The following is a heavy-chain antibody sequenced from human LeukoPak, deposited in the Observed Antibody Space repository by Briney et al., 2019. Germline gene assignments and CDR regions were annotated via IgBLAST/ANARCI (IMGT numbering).Heavy chain of an antibody. CDR3: ARADYYDSSGYYASYYYGMDV. V-gene: IGHV4-59*01. CDR1: GGSFSGYY. CDR2: IYYSGST. Sequence: PSETLSLTCAVYGGSFSGYYWSWIRQPPGKGLEWIGYIYYSGSTNYNPSLKSRVTISVDTSKNQFSLKLSSVTAADTAVYHCARADYYDSSGYYASYYYGMDVWGQGTTVTVSS. J-gene: IGHJ6*02. D-gene: IGHD3-22*01.